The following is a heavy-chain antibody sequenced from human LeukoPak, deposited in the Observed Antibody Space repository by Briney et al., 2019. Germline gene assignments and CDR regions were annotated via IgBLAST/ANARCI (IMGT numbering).Heavy chain of an antibody. J-gene: IGHJ4*02. V-gene: IGHV3-64D*06. D-gene: IGHD6-13*01. CDR1: GFTFSSNA. CDR3: VKGREPTYSSSWTD. CDR2: ISSNGGST. Sequence: GGSLRLSCSASGFTFSSNAMHWVRQAPGKGLEYVSAISSNGGSTYYADSVKGRFTISRDNSKNTLYLQMSSLRAEDTAVYYCVKGREPTYSSSWTDWGQGTLVTVSS.